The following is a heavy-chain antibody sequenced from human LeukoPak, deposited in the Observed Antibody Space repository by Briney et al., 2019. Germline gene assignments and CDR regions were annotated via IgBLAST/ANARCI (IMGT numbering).Heavy chain of an antibody. CDR2: INHSGST. CDR3: ARGQGHS. J-gene: IGHJ4*02. Sequence: PSETLSLTCAVYGGSFSGYYWSWIRQLPGKGLEWIGEINHSGSTNYNPSLKSRVTISVDTSKNQFSLKLSSVTAADTAVYYCARGQGHSWGQGTLVTVSS. V-gene: IGHV4-34*01. CDR1: GGSFSGYY.